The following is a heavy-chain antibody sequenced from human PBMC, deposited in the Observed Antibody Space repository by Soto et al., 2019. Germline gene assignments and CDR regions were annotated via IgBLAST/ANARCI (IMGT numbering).Heavy chain of an antibody. CDR1: GGSISSSSYY. D-gene: IGHD3-16*02. CDR3: ARGRNYVWGSYRQHQDFDY. V-gene: IGHV4-39*01. Sequence: SETLSLTCTVSGGSISSSSYYWGWIRQPPGKGLEWIGSIFYSGSTYYNPSLKSRVTISVDTSKNQFSLKLSSVTAADTAVYYCARGRNYVWGSYRQHQDFDYWGQGTLVTVSS. J-gene: IGHJ4*02. CDR2: IFYSGST.